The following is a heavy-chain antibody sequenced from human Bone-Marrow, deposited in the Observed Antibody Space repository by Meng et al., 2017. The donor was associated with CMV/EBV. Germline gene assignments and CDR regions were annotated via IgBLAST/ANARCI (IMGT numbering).Heavy chain of an antibody. CDR3: ARCFNGRNWFDP. Sequence: SETLSLTCTVSGGSISSGDYYWSWIRQPPGKGLEWIGYIYYSGSTNYNPSLKSRVTISVDTSKNQFSLKLSSVTAADTAVYYCARCFNGRNWFDPWGQGTLVTVSS. CDR1: GGSISSGDYY. V-gene: IGHV4-61*08. J-gene: IGHJ5*02. CDR2: IYYSGST.